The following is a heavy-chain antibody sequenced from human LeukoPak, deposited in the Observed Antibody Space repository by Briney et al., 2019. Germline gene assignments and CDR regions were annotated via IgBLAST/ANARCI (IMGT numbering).Heavy chain of an antibody. D-gene: IGHD6-19*01. V-gene: IGHV4-59*08. CDR2: IYYSGST. CDR3: ARVDSSGWYVEG. J-gene: IGHJ4*02. Sequence: SETLSLTCTVSGGSISSYYWSWIRQPPGKGLEWIGYIYYSGSTYYNPSLKSRVTISVDTSKNQFSLKLSSVTAADTAVYYCARVDSSGWYVEGWGQGTLVTVSS. CDR1: GGSISSYY.